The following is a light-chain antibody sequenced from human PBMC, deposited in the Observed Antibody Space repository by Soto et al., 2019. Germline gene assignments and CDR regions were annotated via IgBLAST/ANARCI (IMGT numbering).Light chain of an antibody. Sequence: EIVLTQSPATLSLSPGERATLSCRASQGISRYLAWYQQKPGQAPRLLIYGASNRATGIPARFSGSGSGTDFTLTISSLEPEDFAVYYFQQRSNWPPITFGGGTKVEIK. V-gene: IGKV3-11*01. CDR2: GAS. J-gene: IGKJ4*01. CDR1: QGISRY. CDR3: QQRSNWPPIT.